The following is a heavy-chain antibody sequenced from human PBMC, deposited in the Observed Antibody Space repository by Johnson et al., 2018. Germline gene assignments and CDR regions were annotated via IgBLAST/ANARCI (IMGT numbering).Heavy chain of an antibody. J-gene: IGHJ3*01. V-gene: IGHV3-33*01. CDR2: VWNDGSKQ. CDR3: AREDWDCCRGTLDR. CDR1: GFVFSTYG. D-gene: IGHD2-21*01. Sequence: QVQLVQSGGGVVQPGRSLRLSCAASGFVFSTYGMNWVRQAPDKGLEWVALVWNDGSKQYYADSVKGRFTISRDNSKSTLFLQMDSLRVEDTAVYYCAREDWDCCRGTLDRWGQGTMVAVSS.